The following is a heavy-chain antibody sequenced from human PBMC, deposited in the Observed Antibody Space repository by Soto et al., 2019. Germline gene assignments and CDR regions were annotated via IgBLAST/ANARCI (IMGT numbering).Heavy chain of an antibody. Sequence: ASVKVSCKASGYTITAHLLHWVRQAPGQGLEWMGWINAKSGETIYAQKFQGRVTMTEDTSTDTAYMELSSLRSEDTAVYYCATAYYYDSSGNHNWFDPWGQGTLVTVSS. J-gene: IGHJ5*02. V-gene: IGHV1-24*01. CDR2: INAKSGET. CDR1: GYTITAHL. CDR3: ATAYYYDSSGNHNWFDP. D-gene: IGHD3-22*01.